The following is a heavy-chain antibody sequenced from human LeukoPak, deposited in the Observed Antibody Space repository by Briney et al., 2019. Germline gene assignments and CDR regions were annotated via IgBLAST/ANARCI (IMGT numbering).Heavy chain of an antibody. D-gene: IGHD5-18*01. J-gene: IGHJ4*02. CDR3: ARGSSYGYYFDY. CDR1: GFTFSTYW. CDR2: IKQDGREK. V-gene: IGHV3-7*03. Sequence: GGSLRLCCAASGFTFSTYWVTWVRQATGKGLEWVANIKQDGREKYCVDSVKGRFTISRDNAKNSLYLQMNSLSAEDTAVYYCARGSSYGYYFDYWGQGTLVTVSS.